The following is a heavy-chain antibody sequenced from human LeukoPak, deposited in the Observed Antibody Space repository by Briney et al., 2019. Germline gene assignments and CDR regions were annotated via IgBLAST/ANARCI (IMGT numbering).Heavy chain of an antibody. J-gene: IGHJ5*02. D-gene: IGHD6-13*01. V-gene: IGHV4-39*01. CDR3: ASRPYSSSWYELDWFDP. Sequence: SETLSLTCTVSGGSISSSSYNWGWIRQPPGRGLEWIGSIYYSGSTYHNPSLKSRVTISVDTSKNQFSLKLSSVTAADTAVYYCASRPYSSSWYELDWFDPWGQGTLVTVSS. CDR2: IYYSGST. CDR1: GGSISSSSYN.